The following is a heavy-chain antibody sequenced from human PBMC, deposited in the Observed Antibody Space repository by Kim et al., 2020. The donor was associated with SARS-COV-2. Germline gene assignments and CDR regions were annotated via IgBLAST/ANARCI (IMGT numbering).Heavy chain of an antibody. J-gene: IGHJ4*02. V-gene: IGHV3-33*01. D-gene: IGHD3-10*01. CDR3: AREGWFGELPFDY. Sequence: YADAVEGQLTITRDKSKNTLDLQRNSQRAEDTAVYYCAREGWFGELPFDYWGQGTLVTVSS.